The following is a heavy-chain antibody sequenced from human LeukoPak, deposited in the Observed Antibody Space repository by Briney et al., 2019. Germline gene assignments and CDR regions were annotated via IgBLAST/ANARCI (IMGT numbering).Heavy chain of an antibody. CDR2: INHSGST. Sequence: PSETLSLTCAVYGGSFSGYYWSWIRQPPGKGLEWIGEINHSGSTNYNPSLKSRVTISVDTSKNQFSLKLSSVTAADTAVYYCARSGPSRFGVVINWFDPWGQGTLVTASS. CDR3: ARSGPSRFGVVINWFDP. V-gene: IGHV4-34*01. D-gene: IGHD3-3*01. J-gene: IGHJ5*02. CDR1: GGSFSGYY.